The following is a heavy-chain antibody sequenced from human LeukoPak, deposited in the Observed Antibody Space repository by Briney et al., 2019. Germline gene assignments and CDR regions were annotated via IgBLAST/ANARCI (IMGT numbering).Heavy chain of an antibody. J-gene: IGHJ4*02. Sequence: ASVKVSCKASGYTFTSYDINWVRQATGQGLEWMGWMNPNSGNTGYAQKFQGRVTMTRNTSISTAYMELSSLRSEDTAVYYCARGRRHYDFWSGYYRNYYFTTGAREPWSPSPQ. CDR1: GYTFTSYD. CDR2: MNPNSGNT. D-gene: IGHD3-3*01. V-gene: IGHV1-8*01. CDR3: ARGRRHYDFWSGYYRNYYFTT.